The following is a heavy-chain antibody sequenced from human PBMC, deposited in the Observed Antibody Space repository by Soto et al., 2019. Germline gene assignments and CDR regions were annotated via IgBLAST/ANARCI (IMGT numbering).Heavy chain of an antibody. V-gene: IGHV1-3*01. CDR3: ARDERQQLVFDY. J-gene: IGHJ4*02. D-gene: IGHD6-13*01. CDR2: INAGNGNT. CDR1: GYTFTSYA. Sequence: QVQLVQSGAEVKKPGASVKVSCKASGYTFTSYAMHWVRQAPGQRLEWMGWINAGNGNTKYSQKFQGRVTITRDTSASTAYMELSSLRSEATAVYYCARDERQQLVFDYWGQGTLVTVSS.